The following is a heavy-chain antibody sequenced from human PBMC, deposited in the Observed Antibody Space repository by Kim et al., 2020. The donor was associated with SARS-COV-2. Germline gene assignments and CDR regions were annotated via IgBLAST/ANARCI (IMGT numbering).Heavy chain of an antibody. CDR3: ARDPGIAVAGTSD. D-gene: IGHD6-19*01. CDR2: IYTSGST. V-gene: IGHV4-61*02. CDR1: GGSISSGSYY. J-gene: IGHJ4*02. Sequence: SETLSLTCTVSGGSISSGSYYWSWIRQPAGKGLEWIGRIYTSGSTNYNPSLKSRVTISVDTSKNQFSLKLSSVTAADTAVYYCARDPGIAVAGTSDWGQGILVTVSS.